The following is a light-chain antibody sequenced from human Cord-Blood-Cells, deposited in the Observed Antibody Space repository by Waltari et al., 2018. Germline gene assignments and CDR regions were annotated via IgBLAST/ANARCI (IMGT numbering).Light chain of an antibody. J-gene: IGLJ3*02. CDR3: QSADSSGTYWV. Sequence: SYELTQPPSVSVSQGQPARITCSGDALPNQYAYWYQQKPGQAPVLVLYKDSERPSGIPERFSGSSSGTTVTLTISGVQAEDEADYYCQSADSSGTYWVFGGGTKLTVL. CDR2: KDS. CDR1: ALPNQY. V-gene: IGLV3-25*03.